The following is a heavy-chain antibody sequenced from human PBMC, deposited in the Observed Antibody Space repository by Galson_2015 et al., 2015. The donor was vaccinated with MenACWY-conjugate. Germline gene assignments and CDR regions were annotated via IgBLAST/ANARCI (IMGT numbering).Heavy chain of an antibody. Sequence: SVKVSCKASGYTFTTYGISWVRQAPGQGLEWMAWIGTDHGDRDYGDTNYAQKFQGRVTVTADTSTSTAYMELRSLRNDDTAVYYCARDWYCPSPTCDDCFDPWGQGTLVIVSS. V-gene: IGHV1-18*01. J-gene: IGHJ5*02. CDR1: GYTFTTYG. CDR2: IGTDHGDRDYGDT. D-gene: IGHD2/OR15-2a*01. CDR3: ARDWYCPSPTCDDCFDP.